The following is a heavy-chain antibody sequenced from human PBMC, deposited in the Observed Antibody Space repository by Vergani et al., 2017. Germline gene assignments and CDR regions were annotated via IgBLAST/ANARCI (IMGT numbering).Heavy chain of an antibody. CDR1: GFTFSSYG. Sequence: QVQLVESGGGVVQPGRSLRLSCAASGFTFSSYGMHWVRQAPGKGLEWVAVIWYDGSNKYYADSVKGRFTISRDNSKNKLYLQMNSLRADDTAVYYCARVAAAGTDDNAFDIWGQGTMVTGSS. CDR2: IWYDGSNK. CDR3: ARVAAAGTDDNAFDI. J-gene: IGHJ3*02. V-gene: IGHV3-33*01. D-gene: IGHD6-13*01.